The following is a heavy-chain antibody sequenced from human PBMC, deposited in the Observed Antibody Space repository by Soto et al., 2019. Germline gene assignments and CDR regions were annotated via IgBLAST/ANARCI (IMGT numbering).Heavy chain of an antibody. V-gene: IGHV1-69*01. CDR1: GGTFSSYA. CDR2: IIPIFGTA. D-gene: IGHD5-18*01. J-gene: IGHJ5*02. Sequence: QVQLVQSGAEVKKPGSSVKVSCKASGGTFSSYAISWVRQAPGQGLEWMGGIIPIFGTANYAQKFQGRVTITADESTSTAXXXXXXXXXXXXAVXXXXXXXXXGYPLNWFDPWGQGTLVTVSS. CDR3: XXXXXXGYPLNWFDP.